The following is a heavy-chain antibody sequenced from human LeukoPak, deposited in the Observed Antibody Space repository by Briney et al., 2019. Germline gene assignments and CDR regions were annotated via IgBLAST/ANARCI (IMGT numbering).Heavy chain of an antibody. Sequence: SETLSLTCTVSGGSISSYYWSWIRQPTGKGLEWIGRVYTSGSTNYNPSLKSRVTMSVDTSKSQFSLKLSSVTAADTAVYYCARSKGTGDYFDYWGQGTLVTVSS. V-gene: IGHV4-4*07. CDR2: VYTSGST. CDR1: GGSISSYY. D-gene: IGHD7-27*01. CDR3: ARSKGTGDYFDY. J-gene: IGHJ4*02.